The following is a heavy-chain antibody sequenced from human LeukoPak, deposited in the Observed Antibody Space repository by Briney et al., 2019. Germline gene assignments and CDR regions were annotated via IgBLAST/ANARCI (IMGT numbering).Heavy chain of an antibody. CDR1: GFTFSSYG. D-gene: IGHD6-19*01. Sequence: GRSLRLSCAASGFTFSSYGMHWVRQAPGNGLEWVAVISYDGSNKYYADSVKGRFTISRDNSKNTLYLQMNSLRAEDTAVYYCAKFSCGWPLDYWGQGTLVTVSS. CDR2: ISYDGSNK. CDR3: AKFSCGWPLDY. V-gene: IGHV3-30*18. J-gene: IGHJ4*02.